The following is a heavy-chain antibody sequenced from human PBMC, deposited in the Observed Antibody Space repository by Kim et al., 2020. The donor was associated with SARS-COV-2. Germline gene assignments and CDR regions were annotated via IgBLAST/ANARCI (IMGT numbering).Heavy chain of an antibody. CDR1: GFTVSSNY. D-gene: IGHD3-3*01. V-gene: IGHV3-53*01. CDR3: ARGAYYDFWSGFYGMDV. Sequence: GGSLRLSCAASGFTVSSNYMSWVRQAPGKGLEWVSVIYSGGSTYYADSVKGRFTISRDNSKNTLYLQMNSLRAEDTAVYYCARGAYYDFWSGFYGMDVWGQGTTVTVSS. CDR2: IYSGGST. J-gene: IGHJ6*02.